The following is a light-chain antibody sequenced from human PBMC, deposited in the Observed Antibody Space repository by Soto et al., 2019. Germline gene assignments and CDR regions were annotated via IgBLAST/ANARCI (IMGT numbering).Light chain of an antibody. V-gene: IGKV1-39*01. Sequence: DIQMTQSPSSLSASVGDRVTITCRASQSISKYLNWYQQKPGKAPSLLMYAVSSLQGGVPPRFSGSASGTNFSLTIAGLQREDFATYHCQQTDSFPRTFGQGTKVEMK. J-gene: IGKJ1*01. CDR2: AVS. CDR3: QQTDSFPRT. CDR1: QSISKY.